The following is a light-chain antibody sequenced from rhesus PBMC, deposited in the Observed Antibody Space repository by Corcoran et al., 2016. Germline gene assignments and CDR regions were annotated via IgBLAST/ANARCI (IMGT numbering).Light chain of an antibody. CDR2: EVS. V-gene: IGKV2-104*02. J-gene: IGKJ1*01. CDR3: MQALEFPWT. Sequence: DIVMTQTPLSLPVTPGEPASISCRSSQSLLDSEDGNTYLDWYLQKPGQSPQLLFYEVSNRASGGPDRLIGSGSDTVFTLKISRVEAEDVGVYYCMQALEFPWTFGQGTKVEIK. CDR1: QSLLDSEDGNTY.